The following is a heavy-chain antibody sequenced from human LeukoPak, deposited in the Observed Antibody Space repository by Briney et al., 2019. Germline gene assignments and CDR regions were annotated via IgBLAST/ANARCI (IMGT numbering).Heavy chain of an antibody. V-gene: IGHV1-8*01. D-gene: IGHD3-3*01. J-gene: IGHJ6*02. Sequence: ASVKVSCKASGYTFTSYDINWVRQATGQGLEWTGWMNPNSGNTGYAQKFQGRVTMTRNTSISTAYMELSSLRSEDTAVYYCASTPYYDFWSGYYSFYYYYGMDVWGQGTTVTVSS. CDR2: MNPNSGNT. CDR1: GYTFTSYD. CDR3: ASTPYYDFWSGYYSFYYYYGMDV.